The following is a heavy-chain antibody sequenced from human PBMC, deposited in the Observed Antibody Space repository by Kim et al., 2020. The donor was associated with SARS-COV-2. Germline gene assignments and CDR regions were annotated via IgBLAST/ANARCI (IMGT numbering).Heavy chain of an antibody. CDR1: GGSFSGYY. Sequence: SETLSLTCAVYGGSFSGYYWSWIRQPPGKGLEWIGEINHSGSTNYNPSLKSRVTISVDTSKNQFSLKLSSVTAADTAVYYCARVVCYDILTHKRVLKRRDAFDIWGQGTMVTVSS. CDR3: ARVVCYDILTHKRVLKRRDAFDI. V-gene: IGHV4-34*01. CDR2: INHSGST. D-gene: IGHD3-9*01. J-gene: IGHJ3*02.